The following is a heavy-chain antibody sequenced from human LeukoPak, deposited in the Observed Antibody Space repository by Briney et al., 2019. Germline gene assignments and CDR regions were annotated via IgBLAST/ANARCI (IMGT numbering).Heavy chain of an antibody. Sequence: ASVKVSCKASGYTFTGFYMHWVRQAPGQGLEWMGWINPDSGDTDYAQQFQGRVTMTGDTSINTAYVELSSLRSDDTAVYYCARDWLLRYSEGGLDYWGQGSLVTVSS. CDR1: GYTFTGFY. V-gene: IGHV1-2*02. CDR2: INPDSGDT. CDR3: ARDWLLRYSEGGLDY. J-gene: IGHJ4*02. D-gene: IGHD3-9*01.